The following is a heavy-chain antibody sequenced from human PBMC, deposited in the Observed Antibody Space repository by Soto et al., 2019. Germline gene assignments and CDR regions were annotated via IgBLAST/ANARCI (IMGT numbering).Heavy chain of an antibody. CDR3: ARDPSSDWDNWFDP. D-gene: IGHD6-19*01. CDR1: GFTFSSYG. J-gene: IGHJ5*02. Sequence: PGGSLRLSCAASGFTFSSYGMHWVRQAPGKGLEWVAVIWYDGSNKYYADSVKGRFTISRDNSKNTLYLQMNSLRAEDTAVYYCARDPSSDWDNWFDPWGQGTLVTVSS. V-gene: IGHV3-33*01. CDR2: IWYDGSNK.